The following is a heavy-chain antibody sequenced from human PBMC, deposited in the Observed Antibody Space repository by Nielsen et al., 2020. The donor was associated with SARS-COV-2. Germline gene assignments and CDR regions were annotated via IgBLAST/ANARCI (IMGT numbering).Heavy chain of an antibody. CDR1: GGSISSGGYY. J-gene: IGHJ4*02. V-gene: IGHV4-31*03. Sequence: SETLSLTCTVSGGSISSGGYYWSWIRQHPGKGLEWIGYIYYSGSTYYNPSLKSRVTISVDTSKNQFSLKLSSVTAADTAVYYCARGHGDSDYDRLFDYWGQGTLVTVSS. D-gene: IGHD5-12*01. CDR2: IYYSGST. CDR3: ARGHGDSDYDRLFDY.